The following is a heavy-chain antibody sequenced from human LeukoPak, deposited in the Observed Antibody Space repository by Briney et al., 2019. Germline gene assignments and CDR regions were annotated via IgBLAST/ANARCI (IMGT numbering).Heavy chain of an antibody. V-gene: IGHV3-30*18. D-gene: IGHD4-17*01. Sequence: GSLRLSCAASGFTFSSYGMHWVRQAPGKGLEWVAVISYDGSNKYYADSVKGRFTISRDNSKSTLYLQMNSLRAEDTAVYYCAKDPTTTVTTNEGLWGQGTLVTVSS. CDR1: GFTFSSYG. CDR2: ISYDGSNK. J-gene: IGHJ4*02. CDR3: AKDPTTTVTTNEGL.